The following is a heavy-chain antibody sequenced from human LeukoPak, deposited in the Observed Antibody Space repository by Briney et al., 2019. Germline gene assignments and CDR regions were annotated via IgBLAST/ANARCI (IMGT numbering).Heavy chain of an antibody. CDR3: ARDPYCSSTGCSSYYYYGMDV. J-gene: IGHJ6*02. V-gene: IGHV3-30-3*01. CDR1: GFTFSSYA. Sequence: GGSLRLSCAASGFTFSSYAMHWVRQAPGKGLEWVAVISYDGSNKYYADSVKGRFTISRDNSKNTLYLQMNSMRAEDTAVYYCARDPYCSSTGCSSYYYYGMDVWGQGTTVTVSS. CDR2: ISYDGSNK. D-gene: IGHD2-2*01.